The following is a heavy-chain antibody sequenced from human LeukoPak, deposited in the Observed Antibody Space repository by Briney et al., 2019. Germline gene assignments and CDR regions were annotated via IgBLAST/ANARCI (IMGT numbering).Heavy chain of an antibody. CDR1: GYTFTSYG. V-gene: IGHV1-18*01. D-gene: IGHD4-17*01. CDR3: ARNTLWGDYAYGYFDY. J-gene: IGHJ4*02. Sequence: GASVKVSCKASGYTFTSYGISWVRQAPGQGLEWMGWISAYNGNTNYAQKLQGRVTMTTDTSTSTAYMELRSLRSDDTAVYYCARNTLWGDYAYGYFDYWGQGTLVTVSS. CDR2: ISAYNGNT.